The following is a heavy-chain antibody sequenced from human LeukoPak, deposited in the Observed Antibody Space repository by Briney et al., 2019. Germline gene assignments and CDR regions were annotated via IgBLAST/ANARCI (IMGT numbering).Heavy chain of an antibody. J-gene: IGHJ3*02. Sequence: SETLSLTCTVFGGSISSYYWSWLRQPAGKGLEWIGRIYTSGSTNYNPSLKSRVTMSVDTSKNQFSLKLSSVTAADTAVYYCARGALRVNDAFDIWGQGTMVTVSS. V-gene: IGHV4-4*07. CDR1: GGSISSYY. CDR2: IYTSGST. D-gene: IGHD4-17*01. CDR3: ARGALRVNDAFDI.